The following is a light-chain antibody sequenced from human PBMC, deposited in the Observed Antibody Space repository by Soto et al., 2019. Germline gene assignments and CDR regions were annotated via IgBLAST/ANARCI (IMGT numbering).Light chain of an antibody. V-gene: IGLV2-14*01. CDR2: DDY. Sequence: QSALTQPASVSGSPGQSITISCTGTSRDIGAYNYVSWYQQYPGKAPKCMIYDDYNRPSGVSDRFSGSKSGNTAAPPISGLPPGDEAAYYCTSYTTTNTPVLGGGTQLTVL. J-gene: IGLJ2*01. CDR3: TSYTTTNTPV. CDR1: SRDIGAYNY.